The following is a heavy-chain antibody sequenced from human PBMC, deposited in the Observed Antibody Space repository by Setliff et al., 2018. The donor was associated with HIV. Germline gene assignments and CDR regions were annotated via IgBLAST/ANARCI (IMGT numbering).Heavy chain of an antibody. J-gene: IGHJ4*02. CDR1: GYTFTSYY. Sequence: ASVKVSCKASGYTFTSYYMHWVRQAPGQGLEWMGIINPSGGSTSYAQKFQGRVTMTRDTSTSTVYKELSSLRSEDTAVYYCARGGVYYYDSSGWSMDYWGQGTLVTVSS. V-gene: IGHV1-46*01. CDR3: ARGGVYYYDSSGWSMDY. D-gene: IGHD3-22*01. CDR2: INPSGGST.